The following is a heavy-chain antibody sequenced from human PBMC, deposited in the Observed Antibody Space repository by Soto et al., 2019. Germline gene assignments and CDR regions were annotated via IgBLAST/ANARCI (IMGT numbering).Heavy chain of an antibody. D-gene: IGHD2-15*01. CDR3: AKRNQLGYCSGGSCYPSYYYMDV. CDR1: GFTFGSYA. Sequence: GVSLRLSCAASGFTFGSYAMSWVRQAPGKGLDWVSAISGSGGSTYYADSVKGRFTISRDNSKNTLYLQMNSLRAEDTAVYYCAKRNQLGYCSGGSCYPSYYYMDVWGKGTTVTVSS. J-gene: IGHJ6*03. CDR2: ISGSGGST. V-gene: IGHV3-23*01.